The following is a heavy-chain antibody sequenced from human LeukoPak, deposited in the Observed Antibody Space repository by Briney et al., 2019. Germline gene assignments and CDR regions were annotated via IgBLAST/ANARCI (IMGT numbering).Heavy chain of an antibody. V-gene: IGHV4-59*12. D-gene: IGHD6-13*01. CDR1: GGSISSYY. CDR2: IYYSGST. Sequence: SETLSLTCTVSGGSISSYYWSWIRQPPRKGLEWIGYIYYSGSTNYNPSLKSRVTISVDTSKNQFSLELSSVTAADTAVYYCARDRVAAAGSGYDYWGQGTLVTVSS. CDR3: ARDRVAAAGSGYDY. J-gene: IGHJ4*02.